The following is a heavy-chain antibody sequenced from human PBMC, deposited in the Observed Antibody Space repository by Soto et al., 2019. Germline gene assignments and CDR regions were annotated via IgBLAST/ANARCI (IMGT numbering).Heavy chain of an antibody. CDR3: AKGYYYDSGYYFDY. Sequence: EVQLVESGGGLVQTGRSLRLSCAASGFTFDDYAMHWVRQAPGKGLEWVSTISWNSNRKGYADSVRGRFTISRDNAKNSLYLQMNSLRAEDTALYYCAKGYYYDSGYYFDYWGQGTLVTVSS. CDR2: ISWNSNRK. V-gene: IGHV3-9*01. J-gene: IGHJ4*02. CDR1: GFTFDDYA. D-gene: IGHD3-22*01.